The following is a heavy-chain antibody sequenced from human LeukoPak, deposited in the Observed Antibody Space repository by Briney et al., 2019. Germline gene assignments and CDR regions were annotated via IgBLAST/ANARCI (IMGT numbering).Heavy chain of an antibody. CDR3: ARVTSGVFGF. CDR1: GDSVSSNTVT. CDR2: TYYRSKWSN. V-gene: IGHV6-1*01. Sequence: SQTLSLTCAISGDSVSSNTVTWNWIRQSPSRGLEWLGSTYYRSKWSNDYAVFVKSRITINPDTSKNQFSLQLNSVTPEGTAAYYCARVTSGVFGFWGQGTLVTVSS. D-gene: IGHD2-15*01. J-gene: IGHJ4*02.